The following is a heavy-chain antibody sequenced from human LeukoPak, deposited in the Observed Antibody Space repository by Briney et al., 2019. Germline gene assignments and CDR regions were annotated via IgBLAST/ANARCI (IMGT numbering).Heavy chain of an antibody. V-gene: IGHV4-59*01. CDR2: IFHSEIT. Sequence: SETVSLTCTVSGGSISSYYWNWIRQPPGKGLEWIGYIFHSEITNYKPSLKRRVTISLDTSKNQFSLKLSSVTAADTAVYYCARGSQSYCSTTSCCSWFDPWGQGTIVSSSS. J-gene: IGHJ5*02. D-gene: IGHD2-2*01. CDR3: ARGSQSYCSTTSCCSWFDP. CDR1: GGSISSYY.